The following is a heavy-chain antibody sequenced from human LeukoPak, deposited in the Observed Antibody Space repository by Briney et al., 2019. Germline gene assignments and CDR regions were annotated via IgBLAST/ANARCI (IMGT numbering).Heavy chain of an antibody. Sequence: SETLSLTCAVYGGSFSGYYWSWIRQPPGKGLEWIGEINHSGSTNYNPSLKSRVTISVDTSKNQFSLKLSSVTAADTAVYYCARRERRYYYDSSGYSNFPTYFDYWGQGTLVTVSS. D-gene: IGHD3-22*01. J-gene: IGHJ4*02. V-gene: IGHV4-34*01. CDR3: ARRERRYYYDSSGYSNFPTYFDY. CDR2: INHSGST. CDR1: GGSFSGYY.